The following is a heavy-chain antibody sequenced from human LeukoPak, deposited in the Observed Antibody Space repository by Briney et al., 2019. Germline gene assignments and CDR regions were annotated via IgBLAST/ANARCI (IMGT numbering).Heavy chain of an antibody. CDR2: INPNSGGT. Sequence: ASVKVSCKASGYTFTSYGLSWVRQAPGQGLEWMGWINPNSGGTNYAQKFQGRVTMTRDTSISTAYMELSRLRSDDTAVYYCARGRIQLWLSSSYWGQGTLVTVSS. D-gene: IGHD5-18*01. CDR1: GYTFTSYG. J-gene: IGHJ4*02. CDR3: ARGRIQLWLSSSY. V-gene: IGHV1-2*02.